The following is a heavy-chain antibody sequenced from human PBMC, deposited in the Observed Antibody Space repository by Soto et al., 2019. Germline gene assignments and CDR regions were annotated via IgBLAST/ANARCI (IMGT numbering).Heavy chain of an antibody. CDR3: TTGRYCSSTSCPYYYYYGMDV. D-gene: IGHD2-2*01. CDR1: GFTLSNAW. V-gene: IGHV3-15*01. Sequence: GGSLRLSCAVSGFTLSNAWMRWVRQAPGKGLEWVGRIKSKTNLCTTDYSAPVKSRFTISRVDSKNTLYLQINSLNTEDTAVYYCTTGRYCSSTSCPYYYYYGMDVWGQGTTVTVSS. J-gene: IGHJ6*02. CDR2: IKSKTNLCTT.